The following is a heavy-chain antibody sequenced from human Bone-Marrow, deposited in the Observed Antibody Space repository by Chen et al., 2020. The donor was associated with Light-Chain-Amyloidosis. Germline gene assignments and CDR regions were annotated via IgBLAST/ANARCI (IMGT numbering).Heavy chain of an antibody. J-gene: IGHJ6*02. V-gene: IGHV1-24*01. CDR2: VDPAVGEP. D-gene: IGHD3-10*02. CDR1: GSSLAKLC. CDR3: ATATDEDYVPYYGMDV. Sequence: QVQLLQSGAEVRKPGASVKVSCQVSGSSLAKLCMNWVRQAPGGGLEWVGRVDPAVGEPSYAQKFQGRVTLTEDTASDTAYMELSSLRPDDTAVYYCATATDEDYVPYYGMDVWGHGTTVIVSS.